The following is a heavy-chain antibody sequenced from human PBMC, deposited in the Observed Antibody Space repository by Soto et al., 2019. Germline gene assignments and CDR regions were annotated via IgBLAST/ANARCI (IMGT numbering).Heavy chain of an antibody. J-gene: IGHJ5*02. CDR3: AKDKGEDTIVGWFDP. CDR1: GFTFSSYG. D-gene: IGHD3-10*01. Sequence: GGSLRLSCAASGFTFSSYGMHWVRQAPGKGLEWVAVISYDGSNKYYADSVKGRFTISRDNSKNTLYLQMNSLRAEDTAVYYCAKDKGEDTIVGWFDPWGQGTLVTVSS. V-gene: IGHV3-30*18. CDR2: ISYDGSNK.